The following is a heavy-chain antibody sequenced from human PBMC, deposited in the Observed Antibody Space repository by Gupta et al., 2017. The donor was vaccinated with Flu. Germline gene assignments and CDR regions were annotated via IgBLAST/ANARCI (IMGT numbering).Heavy chain of an antibody. CDR3: ASDYGELYFDY. CDR1: GFPFSSYW. D-gene: IGHD4-17*01. V-gene: IGHV3-74*01. CDR2: INSDGSST. Sequence: EVQLVESGGGLVQPGGSLRLACAASGFPFSSYWMHWVRQAPGKGLVWVSRINSDGSSTSYADSVKGRFTISRDNAKNTLYLQMNSLSAEDTAVYYCASDYGELYFDYGGQGTLVTVSS. J-gene: IGHJ4*02.